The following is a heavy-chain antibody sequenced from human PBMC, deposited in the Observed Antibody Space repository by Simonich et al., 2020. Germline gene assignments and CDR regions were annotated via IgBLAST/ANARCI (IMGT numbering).Heavy chain of an antibody. CDR3: AKDLGERITMIVVVIDAFDI. CDR1: GFTFSSYA. CDR2: LSGSGGST. V-gene: IGHV3-23*01. Sequence: GGGLVQPGGSLRLSCAASGFTFSSYAMSWVRQAPGKGLEWVSALSGSGGSTYYADAVKGRFTISRENSKNTLYLQMNSLRAEDTAVYYCAKDLGERITMIVVVIDAFDIWGQGTMVTVSS. D-gene: IGHD3-22*01. J-gene: IGHJ3*02.